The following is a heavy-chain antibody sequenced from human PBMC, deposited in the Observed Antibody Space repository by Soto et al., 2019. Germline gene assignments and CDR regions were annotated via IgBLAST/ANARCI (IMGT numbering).Heavy chain of an antibody. V-gene: IGHV2-5*02. CDR1: GFSLSTSGVG. CDR2: IYWDDDK. D-gene: IGHD3-22*01. CDR3: AHIYDSSGLLCHGMDV. Sequence: QITLKESGPTLVKPTQTLTLTCTFSGFSLSTSGVGVGWIRQPPGKALEWLALIYWDDDKRYSPSLKSRLTITKDTSKNQVVLTMTNMDPVDTATYYCAHIYDSSGLLCHGMDVWGQGTTVTVSS. J-gene: IGHJ6*02.